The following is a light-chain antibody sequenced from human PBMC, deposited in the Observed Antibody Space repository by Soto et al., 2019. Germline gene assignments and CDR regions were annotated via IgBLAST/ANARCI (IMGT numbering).Light chain of an antibody. CDR2: GAS. Sequence: EIVLTQSPDTLSLSPGERATLSCRASQSVSSTYLAWFQQKPGQAPRLLIYGASSRAAGTPDRFSGSGSGTDFTLTISRLEPEDFAVYYCQQYTSSWTFGQGTKVELK. J-gene: IGKJ1*01. V-gene: IGKV3-20*01. CDR1: QSVSSTY. CDR3: QQYTSSWT.